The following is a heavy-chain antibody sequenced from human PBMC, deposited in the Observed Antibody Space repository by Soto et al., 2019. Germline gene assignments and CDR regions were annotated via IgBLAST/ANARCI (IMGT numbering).Heavy chain of an antibody. CDR2: ISGTASHI. D-gene: IGHD3-10*01. J-gene: IGHJ4*02. V-gene: IGHV3-21*01. CDR1: GLSFSRYA. CDR3: AKGRGAAYYFDF. Sequence: LLVESGGGRVKPGGSLRLSCAGSGLSFSRYAMNWVRQAPGKGLEWVASISGTASHIRYADSVRGRFTISKDGAKNSLSLQMTSLRAEDTAVYFCAKGRGAAYYFDFWGRGTLVSVSS.